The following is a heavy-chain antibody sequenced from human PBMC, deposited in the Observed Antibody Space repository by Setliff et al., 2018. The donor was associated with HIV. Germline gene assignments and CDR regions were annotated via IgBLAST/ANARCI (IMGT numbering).Heavy chain of an antibody. CDR2: IYSSGST. Sequence: SETLSLTCSVSGGSISGYYWTWIRQPPGKGLEWIGYIYSSGSTNYNPSLKSRVTVSVDTSKNQFSLKLSSVTAADTAVYYCAREHFCSGYYSYDAFDIWGQGTMVTVS. J-gene: IGHJ3*02. V-gene: IGHV4-4*09. CDR1: GGSISGYY. CDR3: AREHFCSGYYSYDAFDI. D-gene: IGHD3-3*02.